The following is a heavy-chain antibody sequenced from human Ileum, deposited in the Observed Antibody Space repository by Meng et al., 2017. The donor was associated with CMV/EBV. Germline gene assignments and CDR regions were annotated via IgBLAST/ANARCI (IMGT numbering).Heavy chain of an antibody. CDR1: GYTFTSYY. Sequence: AAGYTFTSYYSHGARQAPGQRLEWMGISNPSGSTTSYAQKSQGRVTITSDTSTSTVYMQLSSLRSEDTAVDYCARPSEAGAGTSPDYWGQGTLVTVSS. CDR2: SNPSGSTT. D-gene: IGHD6-13*01. V-gene: IGHV1-46*01. J-gene: IGHJ4*02. CDR3: ARPSEAGAGTSPDY.